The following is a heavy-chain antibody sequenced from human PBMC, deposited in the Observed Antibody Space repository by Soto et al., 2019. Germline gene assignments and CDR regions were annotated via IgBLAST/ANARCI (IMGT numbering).Heavy chain of an antibody. CDR1: GFTFSSYG. D-gene: IGHD3-3*01. CDR2: IWYDGSNK. Sequence: LRLSCAASGFTFSSYGMHWARQAPGKGLEWVAVIWYDGSNKYYADSVKGRFTISRDNSKNTLYLQMNSLRAEDTAVYYCARGQGLRFLEWFPGMDVWGQGTTVTVSS. CDR3: ARGQGLRFLEWFPGMDV. V-gene: IGHV3-33*01. J-gene: IGHJ6*02.